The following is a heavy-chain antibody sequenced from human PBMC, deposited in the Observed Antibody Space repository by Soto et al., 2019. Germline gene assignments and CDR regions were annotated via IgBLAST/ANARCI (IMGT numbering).Heavy chain of an antibody. J-gene: IGHJ4*02. V-gene: IGHV4-39*01. CDR2: IFYSGSI. Sequence: QLQLQESGPGLVKPSETLSLTCTVSGGSISSSSYWWGWIRQPPGKGLEWIGSIFYSGSIYYTPSLKSRVTMSLDPSENQFSLKLSSVTAADTAVYYCARQERWRVAIDYWGQGTLVTVSS. D-gene: IGHD2-15*01. CDR1: GGSISSSSYW. CDR3: ARQERWRVAIDY.